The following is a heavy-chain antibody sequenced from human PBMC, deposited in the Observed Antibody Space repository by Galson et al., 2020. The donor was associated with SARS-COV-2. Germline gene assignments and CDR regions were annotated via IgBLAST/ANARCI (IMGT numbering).Heavy chain of an antibody. CDR3: AREGVGTPGPDYYYYSYGMDV. Sequence: QLGESLKISCAASGFTFSSYGMHWVRQAPGKGLEWVAVIWYDGSNKYYADSVKGRFTISRDNSKNTLYLQMNSLRAEDTAVYYCAREGVGTPGPDYYYYSYGMDVWGQGTTVTVSS. J-gene: IGHJ6*02. D-gene: IGHD1-1*01. CDR1: GFTFSSYG. V-gene: IGHV3-33*01. CDR2: IWYDGSNK.